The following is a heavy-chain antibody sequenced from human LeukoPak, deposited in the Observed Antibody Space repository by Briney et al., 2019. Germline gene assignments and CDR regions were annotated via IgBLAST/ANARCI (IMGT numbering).Heavy chain of an antibody. D-gene: IGHD4-11*01. CDR2: ISGSGGST. Sequence: GGSLRLSCAASVFTFSSYAMSWVRQAPGKGLEWVSAISGSGGSTYYADSVKGRFTISRDNSKNTLYLQMNSLRAEDTAVYSCARGKSYSNYVPGWNQEDYYYYMDVWGKGTAVTVSS. CDR1: VFTFSSYA. J-gene: IGHJ6*03. V-gene: IGHV3-23*01. CDR3: ARGKSYSNYVPGWNQEDYYYYMDV.